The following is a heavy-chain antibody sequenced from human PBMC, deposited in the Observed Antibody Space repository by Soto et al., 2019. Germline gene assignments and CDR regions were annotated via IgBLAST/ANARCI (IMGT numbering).Heavy chain of an antibody. CDR2: ISGSGDYT. J-gene: IGHJ4*02. CDR1: GFTFDSYA. V-gene: IGHV3-23*01. Sequence: PGGSLRLSCAASGFTFDSYAMNWVRQAPGKGLEWVSTISGSGDYTYYTDSVKGRFTISRDNSKNMMYLQRNSLRAEDTAVYYCAKNRGLQYYFDYWGQGTLITVSS. CDR3: AKNRGLQYYFDY.